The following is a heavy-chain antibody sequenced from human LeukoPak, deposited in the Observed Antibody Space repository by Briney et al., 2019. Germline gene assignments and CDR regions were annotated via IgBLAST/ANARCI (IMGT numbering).Heavy chain of an antibody. CDR1: GFTFSSYA. V-gene: IGHV3-30-3*01. CDR2: ISYDGSNK. D-gene: IGHD3-10*01. Sequence: PGGSLRLSCAASGFTFSSYAMHWVRQAPGKGLEWVAVISYDGSNKYYADSVKGRFTISRDNAKNTVFLQMNSLRAEDTAVYYCARLRVASGETDYWGQGTLVTVSS. J-gene: IGHJ4*02. CDR3: ARLRVASGETDY.